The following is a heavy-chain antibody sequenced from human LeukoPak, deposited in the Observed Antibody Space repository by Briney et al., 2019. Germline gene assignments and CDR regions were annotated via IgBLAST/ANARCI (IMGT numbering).Heavy chain of an antibody. CDR1: GFTFSDYY. CDR2: ISSSGSTI. D-gene: IGHD5-24*01. V-gene: IGHV3-11*01. CDR3: ARDPGRWLQFRSFDY. J-gene: IGHJ4*02. Sequence: GGSLRLSCAASGFTFSDYYMSWIRQAPGKGLEWVSYISSSGSTIYYADSVKGRFTISRDNAKNSLYLQMNSLRAEDTAVYYCARDPGRWLQFRSFDYWGQGTLVTVSS.